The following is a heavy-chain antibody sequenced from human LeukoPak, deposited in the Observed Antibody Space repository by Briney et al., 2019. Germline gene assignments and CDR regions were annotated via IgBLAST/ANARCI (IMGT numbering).Heavy chain of an antibody. J-gene: IGHJ3*02. V-gene: IGHV4-39*07. Sequence: SETLSLTCTVSGGSISSSSYYWGWIRQPPGKGLEWIGSIYYSGSTYYNPSLKSRVTTSVDTSKNQFSLKLSSVTAADTAVYYCAREGREGSGILSDFDIWGQGTMVTVSS. D-gene: IGHD3-10*01. CDR3: AREGREGSGILSDFDI. CDR1: GGSISSSSYY. CDR2: IYYSGST.